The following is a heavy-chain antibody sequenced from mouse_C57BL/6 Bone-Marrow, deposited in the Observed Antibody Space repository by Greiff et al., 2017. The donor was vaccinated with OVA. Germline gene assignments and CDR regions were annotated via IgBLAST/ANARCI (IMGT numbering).Heavy chain of an antibody. CDR2: IDPENGDT. Sequence: EVQLQQSGAELVRPGASVKLSCTASCFNIKDDYMHWVKQRPEQGLEWIGWIDPENGDTEYASKFQGKATITADTSSNTAYLQLSSLTSEDTAVYYCTTLITTVVADAMDYWGQGTSVTVSS. CDR3: TTLITTVVADAMDY. CDR1: CFNIKDDY. D-gene: IGHD1-1*01. V-gene: IGHV14-4*01. J-gene: IGHJ4*01.